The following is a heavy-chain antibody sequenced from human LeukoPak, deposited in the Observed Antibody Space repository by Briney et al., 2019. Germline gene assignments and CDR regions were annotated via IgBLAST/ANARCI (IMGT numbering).Heavy chain of an antibody. J-gene: IGHJ4*02. D-gene: IGHD1-26*01. Sequence: PSETLSLTCAVSGYSISSGYYWGWIRPPPGKGLEWIGSIYHSGSTYYNPSLKSRVTISVDTPKNQFSLKLSSVTAADTAVYYCARHAYSGSHSSFDYWGQGTLVTVSS. V-gene: IGHV4-38-2*01. CDR2: IYHSGST. CDR1: GYSISSGYY. CDR3: ARHAYSGSHSSFDY.